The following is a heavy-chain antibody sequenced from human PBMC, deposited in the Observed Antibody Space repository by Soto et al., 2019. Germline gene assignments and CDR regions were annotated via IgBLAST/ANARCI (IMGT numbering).Heavy chain of an antibody. CDR2: VYYSGST. J-gene: IGHJ4*02. CDR1: GSSISPYY. D-gene: IGHD4-17*01. V-gene: IGHV4-59*01. Sequence: PSETLSLTCIVSGSSISPYYWTWIRQPPGKGLEWIGNVYYSGSTNYNPSLKSRVTMSVDRSRNQFSLRLTSVTDADTAVYFCSRVGGYFGDYPNFDYWGQGSQVTVSS. CDR3: SRVGGYFGDYPNFDY.